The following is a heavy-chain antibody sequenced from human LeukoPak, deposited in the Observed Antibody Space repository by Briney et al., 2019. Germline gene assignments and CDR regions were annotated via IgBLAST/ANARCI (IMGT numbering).Heavy chain of an antibody. CDR1: GFTFSHFA. CDR3: AREGYDTGFDI. Sequence: GGSLRLSCAASGFTFSHFAMHWVRQAPGKGLEYVSAISSNGGSTYYANSVKGRFTISRDNSKNTLYLQMGSLRAEDMAVYYCAREGYDTGFDIWGQGTMVTVSS. CDR2: ISSNGGST. J-gene: IGHJ3*02. V-gene: IGHV3-64*01. D-gene: IGHD3-22*01.